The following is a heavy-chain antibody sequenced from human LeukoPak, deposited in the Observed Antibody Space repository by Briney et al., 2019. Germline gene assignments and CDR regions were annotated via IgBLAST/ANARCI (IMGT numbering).Heavy chain of an antibody. CDR1: GYTFTGYY. CDR2: INPSGGST. CDR3: ARASDIVGSSSWSSFDP. D-gene: IGHD6-13*01. J-gene: IGHJ5*02. V-gene: IGHV1-46*01. Sequence: GASVKVSCKASGYTFTGYYMHWVRQAPGQGLEWMGIINPSGGSTSYAQKFQGRVTMTRDMSTSTVYMELSSLRSEDTAVYYCARASDIVGSSSWSSFDPWGQGTLVTVSS.